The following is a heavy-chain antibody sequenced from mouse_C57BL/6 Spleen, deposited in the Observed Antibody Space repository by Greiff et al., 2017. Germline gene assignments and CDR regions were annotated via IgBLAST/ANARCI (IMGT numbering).Heavy chain of an antibody. J-gene: IGHJ3*01. CDR1: GFTFSSYA. CDR3: ARDADSAWFAY. V-gene: IGHV5-4*01. Sequence: EVQVVESGGGLVKPGGSLKLSCAASGFTFSSYAMSWVRQTPEQRLEWVATISDGGSYTYYPDNVKGRFTISRDNAKNNLYLQMSHLKSEDTAMYYCARDADSAWFAYWGQGTLVTVSA. CDR2: ISDGGSYT.